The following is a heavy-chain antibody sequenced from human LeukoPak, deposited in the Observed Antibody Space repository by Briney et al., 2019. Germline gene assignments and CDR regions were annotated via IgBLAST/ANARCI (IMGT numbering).Heavy chain of an antibody. V-gene: IGHV4-59*01. J-gene: IGHJ6*03. D-gene: IGHD3-3*02. Sequence: PSETLSLTCTVSGGSISSYYWSWIRQPPGKGLEWIGYIYYSGSTNYNPSLKSRVTISVDTSKNQFSLKLSSVTAADTAVYYCARAFYPGYYSYMAVWGKGTTVTVSS. CDR1: GGSISSYY. CDR3: ARAFYPGYYSYMAV. CDR2: IYYSGST.